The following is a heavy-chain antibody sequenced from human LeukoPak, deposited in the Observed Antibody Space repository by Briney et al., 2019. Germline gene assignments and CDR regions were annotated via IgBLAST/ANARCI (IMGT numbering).Heavy chain of an antibody. Sequence: PGGSLRLSCAASGFTFSSYGMHWVRQAPGKGLEWVAVISYDGSNKYYADSVKGRFTISRDNSKNTLYLQMNSLRAEGTAVYYCAKDSGYESGLLDYWGQGTLVTVSS. V-gene: IGHV3-30*18. CDR3: AKDSGYESGLLDY. CDR1: GFTFSSYG. D-gene: IGHD5-12*01. CDR2: ISYDGSNK. J-gene: IGHJ4*02.